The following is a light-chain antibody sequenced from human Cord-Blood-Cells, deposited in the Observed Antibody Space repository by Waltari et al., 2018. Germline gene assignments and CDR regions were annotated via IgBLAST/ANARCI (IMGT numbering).Light chain of an antibody. J-gene: IGKJ4*01. Sequence: EIVLTQSPATLSLSPGERATLSCRASQSVSSYLAWYQQKPGQAPRLLLCDASNRATGIPARFSCSGSGTDFTLTISSLEPEDFAVYYCQQRSNWPPLTFGGGTKVEIK. CDR2: DAS. CDR1: QSVSSY. CDR3: QQRSNWPPLT. V-gene: IGKV3-11*01.